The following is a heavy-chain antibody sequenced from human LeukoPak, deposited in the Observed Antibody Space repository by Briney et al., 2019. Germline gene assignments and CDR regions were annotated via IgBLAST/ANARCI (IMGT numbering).Heavy chain of an antibody. CDR2: IIPIFGTA. V-gene: IGHV1-69*05. Sequence: SVKVSCKASGGTFSSYAISWVRQAPGQGHEWMGRIIPIFGTANYAQKFQGRVTITTDESTSTAYMELSSLRSEDTAVYYCARENYYDSSGYYLDYWGQGTLVTVSS. CDR1: GGTFSSYA. CDR3: ARENYYDSSGYYLDY. D-gene: IGHD3-22*01. J-gene: IGHJ4*02.